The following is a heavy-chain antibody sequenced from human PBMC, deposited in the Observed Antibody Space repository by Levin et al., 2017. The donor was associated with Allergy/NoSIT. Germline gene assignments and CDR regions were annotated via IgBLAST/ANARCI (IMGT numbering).Heavy chain of an antibody. CDR2: IWYDGSNK. D-gene: IGHD6-19*01. CDR1: GFTFSSYG. CDR3: ARDRVAVAGTFDY. Sequence: GESLKISCAASGFTFSSYGMHWVRQAPGKGLEWVAVIWYDGSNKYYADSVKGRFTISRDNSKNTLYLQMNSLRAEDTAVYYCARDRVAVAGTFDYWGQGTLVTVSS. J-gene: IGHJ4*02. V-gene: IGHV3-33*01.